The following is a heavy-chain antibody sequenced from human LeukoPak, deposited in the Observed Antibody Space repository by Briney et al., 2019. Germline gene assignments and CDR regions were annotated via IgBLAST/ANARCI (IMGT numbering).Heavy chain of an antibody. CDR3: ARGGATTVTTSYYYYGMDV. CDR2: INHSGST. J-gene: IGHJ6*04. CDR1: GGSFSGYY. V-gene: IGHV4-34*01. D-gene: IGHD4-17*01. Sequence: PSEPLSLTCAVYGGSFSGYYWSWIRQPPGKGLKWIGEINHSGSTNYNPSLKSRVTISVDTSKNQFSLKLSSVTAADTAVYYCARGGATTVTTSYYYYGMDVWGKGTTVTVSS.